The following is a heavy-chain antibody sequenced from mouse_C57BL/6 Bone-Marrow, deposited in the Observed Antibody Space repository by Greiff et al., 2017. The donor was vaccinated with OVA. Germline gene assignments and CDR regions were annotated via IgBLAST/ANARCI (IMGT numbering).Heavy chain of an antibody. CDR1: GYTFTSYW. J-gene: IGHJ3*01. CDR3: AREAIYYSSYGGFAY. V-gene: IGHV1-64*01. Sequence: VQLQQPGAELVKPGASVKLSCKASGYTFTSYWMHWVKQRPGQGLEWIGMIHPNSGSTNYNEKFKSKATLTVDKSSSTAYMQLSSLTSDDSAVYYCAREAIYYSSYGGFAYWGQGTLVTVSA. D-gene: IGHD2-5*01. CDR2: IHPNSGST.